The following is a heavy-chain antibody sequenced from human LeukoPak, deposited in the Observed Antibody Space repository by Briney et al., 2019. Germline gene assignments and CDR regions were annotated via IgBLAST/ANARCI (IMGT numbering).Heavy chain of an antibody. Sequence: WGSLRLSCAASGFTFSSYSMNWVRQAPGKGLEWVSSISSRSSYIYYADSVKGRFTISRDNAKNSLYLQMNSLRAEDTAVYYCARDQAYYYDSSGYDNFDYWGQGTLVTLSS. J-gene: IGHJ4*02. CDR3: ARDQAYYYDSSGYDNFDY. CDR2: ISSRSSYI. CDR1: GFTFSSYS. D-gene: IGHD3-22*01. V-gene: IGHV3-21*01.